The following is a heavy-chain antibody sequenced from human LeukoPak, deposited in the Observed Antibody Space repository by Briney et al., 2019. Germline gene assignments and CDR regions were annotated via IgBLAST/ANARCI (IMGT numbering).Heavy chain of an antibody. CDR3: ATCSGGSCY. Sequence: SETLSLTCSVPGGSINNYYWSWIRQPAGKGLEWIGRIYTSGNTNYSPSFKSRVTMSVDMSKNQFSLKLSSVTAADTAVYYCATCSGGSCYWGQGTLVTVSS. CDR2: IYTSGNT. CDR1: GGSINNYY. D-gene: IGHD2-15*01. J-gene: IGHJ4*02. V-gene: IGHV4-4*07.